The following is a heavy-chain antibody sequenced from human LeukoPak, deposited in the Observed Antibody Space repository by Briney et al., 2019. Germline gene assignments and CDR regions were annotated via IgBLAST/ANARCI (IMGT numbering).Heavy chain of an antibody. Sequence: GESLKISCKGFGYSFTSYWIGWVRQMPGKGLGWMWIIYPGDSDTRYSTSFQGHVTISADKSISTANLLWNSRKASEIAMYFCARTTAARTRIFDSWGQGTLVTVSS. CDR1: GYSFTSYW. J-gene: IGHJ4*02. V-gene: IGHV5-51*01. D-gene: IGHD6-13*01. CDR2: IYPGDSDT. CDR3: ARTTAARTRIFDS.